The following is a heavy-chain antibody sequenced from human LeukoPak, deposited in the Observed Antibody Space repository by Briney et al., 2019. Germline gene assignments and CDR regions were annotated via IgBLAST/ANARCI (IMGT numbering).Heavy chain of an antibody. CDR1: GFTVSSNY. J-gene: IGHJ5*02. Sequence: GGSLRLSCAASGFTVSSNYMSWVRQAPGKGLEWVSAISGSGGSTYYADSVKGRFTISRDNSKNTLYLQMNSLRAEGTAVYYCAKGRWHGDSVNWFDPWGQGTLVTVSS. CDR2: ISGSGGST. V-gene: IGHV3-23*01. D-gene: IGHD4-17*01. CDR3: AKGRWHGDSVNWFDP.